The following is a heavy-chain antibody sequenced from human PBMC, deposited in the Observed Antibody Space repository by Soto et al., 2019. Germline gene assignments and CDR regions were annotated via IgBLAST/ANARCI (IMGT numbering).Heavy chain of an antibody. CDR1: GGSFSGYY. V-gene: IGHV4-34*01. D-gene: IGHD4-17*01. CDR2: INHSGST. Sequence: QVQLQQWGAGLLKPSETLSLTCAVYGGSFSGYYWSWIRQPPGKGLEWIGEINHSGSTNYNPSLKSRVTISVDTSKNQFSLKLSSVTAADTAVYYCARMVTVTTDFDYWGQGTLVTVSS. CDR3: ARMVTVTTDFDY. J-gene: IGHJ4*02.